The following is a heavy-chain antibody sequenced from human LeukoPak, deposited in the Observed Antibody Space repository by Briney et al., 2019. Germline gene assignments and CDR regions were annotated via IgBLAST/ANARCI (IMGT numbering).Heavy chain of an antibody. CDR2: IKQDGSDK. V-gene: IGHV3-7*03. J-gene: IGHJ4*02. Sequence: GGSLRLSCAASGFTFSSYWMSWVRQAPGKGLEWVANIKQDGSDKYYVDSVKGRFTISRDNAKNTLYLQINSLRAEDTAVYYCARKTVVGSYFDYWGQGTPVTVSS. CDR1: GFTFSSYW. CDR3: ARKTVVGSYFDY. D-gene: IGHD4-23*01.